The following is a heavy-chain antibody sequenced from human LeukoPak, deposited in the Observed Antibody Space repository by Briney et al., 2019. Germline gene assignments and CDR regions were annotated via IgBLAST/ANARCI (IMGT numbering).Heavy chain of an antibody. J-gene: IGHJ4*02. CDR3: AGGLPTPFDY. D-gene: IGHD3-16*01. CDR1: GFTVSTNY. Sequence: GGSLRLSCAASGFTVSTNYMSWVRQAPGRGLEWVSVFYSGDDTYYADSVKGRFTISRDNSKNTLYLQMNSLRAEDTAVYYCAGGLPTPFDYWGQGTLVTVPS. V-gene: IGHV3-53*01. CDR2: FYSGDDT.